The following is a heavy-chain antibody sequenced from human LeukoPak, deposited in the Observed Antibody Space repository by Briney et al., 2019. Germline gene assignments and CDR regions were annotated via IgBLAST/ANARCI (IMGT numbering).Heavy chain of an antibody. V-gene: IGHV3-48*04. CDR3: AAHSSSFLF. J-gene: IGHJ3*01. CDR2: ISSSSSTI. D-gene: IGHD6-13*01. CDR1: GFTFSSYS. Sequence: GGSLRLSCVASGFTFSSYSMNWVRQAPGKGLEWVSYISSSSSTIYYADSVEDRFTVSRDNAKNSLYLQMNSLRAEDTAVYYCAAHSSSFLFWGQGTMVTVSS.